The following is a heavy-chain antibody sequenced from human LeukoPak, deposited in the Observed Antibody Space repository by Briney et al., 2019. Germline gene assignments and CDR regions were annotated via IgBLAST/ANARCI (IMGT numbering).Heavy chain of an antibody. CDR1: GFTFSSYA. V-gene: IGHV3-23*01. Sequence: GGSLRLSCAASGFTFSSYAMSWVRQAPGKGLEWVSAISGSGGSTYYADSVKGRFTISRDNAKNSLYLQMNSLRAEDTAVYYCARRSSRSFDYWGQGTLVTVSS. CDR2: ISGSGGST. CDR3: ARRSSRSFDY. J-gene: IGHJ4*02. D-gene: IGHD2-2*01.